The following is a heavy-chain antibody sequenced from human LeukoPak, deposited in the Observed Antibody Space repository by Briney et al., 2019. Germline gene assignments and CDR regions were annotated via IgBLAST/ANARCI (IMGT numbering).Heavy chain of an antibody. V-gene: IGHV4-34*01. CDR1: GGSFSGYY. D-gene: IGHD3-22*01. J-gene: IGHJ4*02. Sequence: SETLSLTCAVYGGSFSGYYWTWIRQPPGKGLEWIGEINHSGNTNYNPSLKSRVAISVDTSKNQFSLKLSSVTAADTAIYYCARDSYESSGRPSQYWGQGTLVTVSS. CDR3: ARDSYESSGRPSQY. CDR2: INHSGNT.